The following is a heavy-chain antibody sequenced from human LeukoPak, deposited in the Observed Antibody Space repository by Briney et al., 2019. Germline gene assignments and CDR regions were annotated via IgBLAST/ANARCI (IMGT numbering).Heavy chain of an antibody. V-gene: IGHV3-53*01. CDR3: ARVFDGYNAVLDY. Sequence: PGGSLRLSCAASGFIVSSSYMSWVRQAPGKGLEWVSVTYAAGNIYYADSVKGRFIISRDNSKNTVYLQMNSLRADDTAVYYCARVFDGYNAVLDYWGQGTLVTVSS. CDR2: TYAAGNI. D-gene: IGHD3-10*01. J-gene: IGHJ4*02. CDR1: GFIVSSSY.